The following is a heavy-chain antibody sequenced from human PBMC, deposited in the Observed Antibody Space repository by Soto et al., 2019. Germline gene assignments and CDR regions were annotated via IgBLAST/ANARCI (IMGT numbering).Heavy chain of an antibody. Sequence: PGEFLKIPCYGSWYSFASYWLGWVRQMPGKDLEWMGIIYPGDSDTRYSPSCQGQVTISADKSLRTAYLQWTSLKASDTALYDYARTRSFTHRFYYYGMDVWGQGTTVTVSS. V-gene: IGHV5-51*01. CDR3: ARTRSFTHRFYYYGMDV. CDR2: IYPGDSDT. D-gene: IGHD6-6*01. CDR1: WYSFASYW. J-gene: IGHJ6*02.